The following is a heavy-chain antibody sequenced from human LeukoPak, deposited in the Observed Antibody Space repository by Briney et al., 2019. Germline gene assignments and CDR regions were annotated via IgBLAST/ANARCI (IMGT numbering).Heavy chain of an antibody. CDR2: ISGSGSTI. CDR3: ARDLEGVDTAMAAWFDP. J-gene: IGHJ5*02. D-gene: IGHD5-18*01. Sequence: PGGSLRLSCAASGFTFSSYEMNWVRQAPGKGLEWVSYISGSGSTIYYADSVKGRFTISRDNAKNSLYLQMNSLRAEDTAVYYCARDLEGVDTAMAAWFDPWGQGTLVTVSS. CDR1: GFTFSSYE. V-gene: IGHV3-48*03.